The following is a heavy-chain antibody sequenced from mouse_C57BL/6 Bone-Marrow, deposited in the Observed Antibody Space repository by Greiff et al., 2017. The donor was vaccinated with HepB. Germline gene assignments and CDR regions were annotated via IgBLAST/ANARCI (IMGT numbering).Heavy chain of an antibody. J-gene: IGHJ1*03. CDR3: ARHWGTTVVGGYFDV. CDR2: ISNLAYSI. CDR1: GFTFSDYG. D-gene: IGHD1-1*01. V-gene: IGHV5-15*01. Sequence: EVNLVESGGGLVQPGGSLKLSCAASGFTFSDYGMAWVRQAPRKGPEWVAFISNLAYSIYYADTVTGRFTISRENAKNTLYLEMSSLRSEDTAMYYCARHWGTTVVGGYFDVWGTGTTVTVSS.